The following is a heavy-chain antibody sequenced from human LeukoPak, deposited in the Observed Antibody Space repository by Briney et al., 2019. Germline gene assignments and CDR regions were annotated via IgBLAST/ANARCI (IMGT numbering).Heavy chain of an antibody. CDR1: GFTFSSYA. CDR2: ISGSGSST. D-gene: IGHD7-27*01. J-gene: IGHJ4*02. Sequence: PGGSLRLSCAASGFTFSSYAMSWVRQAPGKGLEWVASISGSGSSTYYADSVKGRFTISRDNSRNTLYLHMNSLRDEDTAVYYCAKGRALGKLRVSYFDYWGQGTLVTVSS. V-gene: IGHV3-23*01. CDR3: AKGRALGKLRVSYFDY.